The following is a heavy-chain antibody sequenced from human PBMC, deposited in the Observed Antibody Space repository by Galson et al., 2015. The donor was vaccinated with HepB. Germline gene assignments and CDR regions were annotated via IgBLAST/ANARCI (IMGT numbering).Heavy chain of an antibody. CDR2: ISYDGSNK. J-gene: IGHJ4*02. CDR1: GFTFSSYA. Sequence: SLRLSCAASGFTFSSYAMHWVRQAPGKGLEWVAVISYDGSNKYYADSVKGRFTISRDNSKNTLYLQMNSLRAEDTAVYYCARDIRRLQLRGDYFDYWGQGTLVTVSS. CDR3: ARDIRRLQLRGDYFDY. D-gene: IGHD5-24*01. V-gene: IGHV3-30*04.